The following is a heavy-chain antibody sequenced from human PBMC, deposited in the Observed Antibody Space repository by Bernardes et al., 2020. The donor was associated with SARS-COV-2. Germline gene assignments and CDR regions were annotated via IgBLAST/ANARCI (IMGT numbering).Heavy chain of an antibody. V-gene: IGHV2-5*02. J-gene: IGHJ4*02. CDR3: AHRRVDFSSCFYGD. CDR2: IYWDDDK. CDR1: GFSLSTSGVG. Sequence: SGPTLVKPTQTLTLTCTFSGFSLSTSGVGVGWIRQPPGKALEWLALIYWDDDKRYSPSLKSRLTITKDTSKNQVVLTMTNMDPVDTATYYCAHRRVDFSSCFYGDWRQVTLVTVSS. D-gene: IGHD3-3*01.